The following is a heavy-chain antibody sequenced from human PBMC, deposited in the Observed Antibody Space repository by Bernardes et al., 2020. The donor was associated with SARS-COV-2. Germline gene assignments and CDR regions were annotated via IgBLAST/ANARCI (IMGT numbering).Heavy chain of an antibody. CDR1: GGSISSSNW. J-gene: IGHJ5*02. CDR3: ASAGYSSRRFDP. CDR2: IYHSGST. V-gene: IGHV4-4*02. Sequence: SESLSLTCAVSGGSISSSNWWSCLLQPPGKGLEWIGEIYHSGSTNYNPSLKSRVTISVDKSKNQFSLKLSSVTAADTAVYYCASAGYSSRRFDPWGQGTLVTVSS. D-gene: IGHD6-13*01.